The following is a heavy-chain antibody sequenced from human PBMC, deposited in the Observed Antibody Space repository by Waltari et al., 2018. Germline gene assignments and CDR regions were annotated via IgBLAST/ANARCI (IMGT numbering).Heavy chain of an antibody. CDR3: ATYPGSYYRRSFDF. D-gene: IGHD1-26*01. J-gene: IGHJ4*02. Sequence: QLQLQESGPGLVKPSETLSLTCSVSGGSLRNTNYYWGWIRQPPGQGLEGIGSIYYSGSSYYHPSLKSRVTMSVDTSKRKFSLKLSSVTAADTAVYYCATYPGSYYRRSFDFWGRGTLVTVSS. V-gene: IGHV4-39*01. CDR2: IYYSGSS. CDR1: GGSLRNTNYY.